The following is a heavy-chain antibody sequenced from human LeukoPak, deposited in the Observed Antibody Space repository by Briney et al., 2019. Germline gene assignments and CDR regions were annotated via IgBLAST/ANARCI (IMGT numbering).Heavy chain of an antibody. CDR3: ARVGYSGWNLEY. V-gene: IGHV3-9*03. CDR1: GFTFDDYA. D-gene: IGHD5-12*01. J-gene: IGHJ4*02. Sequence: GRSLRLSCAASGFTFDDYAMHWVRQAPGKGLEWVSGISRNSGSIGYADSVKGRFTISRDNAKNSLYLQMNSLRSEDMALYYCARVGYSGWNLEYWGQGTLVTVSS. CDR2: ISRNSGSI.